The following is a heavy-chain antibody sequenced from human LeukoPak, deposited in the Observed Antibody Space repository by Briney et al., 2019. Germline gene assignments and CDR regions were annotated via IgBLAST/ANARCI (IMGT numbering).Heavy chain of an antibody. CDR3: ARDHPLLKGESDY. Sequence: PGGSLRLSCAASGFTFSSYGMHWVRQAPGKGLEWVAVIWYDGNNKYYADSVKGRFTISRDNSKNTLYLQMNSLRAEDTAVYYCARDHPLLKGESDYGGQGTLVTVSS. CDR2: IWYDGNNK. D-gene: IGHD3-10*01. CDR1: GFTFSSYG. J-gene: IGHJ4*02. V-gene: IGHV3-33*01.